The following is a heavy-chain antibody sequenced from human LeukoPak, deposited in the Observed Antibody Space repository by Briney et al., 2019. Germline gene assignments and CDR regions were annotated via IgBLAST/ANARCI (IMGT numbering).Heavy chain of an antibody. CDR3: ARHSGSYGYFDL. D-gene: IGHD1-26*01. V-gene: IGHV4-59*05. J-gene: IGHJ2*01. CDR2: IYYSGST. CDR1: GDSTNNFY. Sequence: SETLSPTCTVSGDSTNNFYWNWIRQSPGKGLEWIGSIYYSGSTYYNPSLKSRVTISVGTSKNQFSLKLSSVTAADTAVYYCARHSGSYGYFDLWGRGTLVTVSS.